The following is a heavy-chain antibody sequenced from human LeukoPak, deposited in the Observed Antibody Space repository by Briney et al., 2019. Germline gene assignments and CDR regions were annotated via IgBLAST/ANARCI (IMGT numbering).Heavy chain of an antibody. CDR1: GFTFSSYA. J-gene: IGHJ4*02. CDR3: APLGYCSDTSCSDTDY. V-gene: IGHV3-23*01. Sequence: GGSLRLSCAASGFTFSSYAMSWVRQAPGKGLEWVSTISGSDGSTYYADSLRGRFTISRDNSKNTLYLQMNSLRAEDTAVYYCAPLGYCSDTSCSDTDYWGQGTLVTVSS. CDR2: ISGSDGST. D-gene: IGHD2-2*01.